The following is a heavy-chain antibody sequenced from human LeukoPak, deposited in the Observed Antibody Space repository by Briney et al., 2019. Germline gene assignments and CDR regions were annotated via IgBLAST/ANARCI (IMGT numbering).Heavy chain of an antibody. V-gene: IGHV4-59*12. CDR2: IYYSGST. Sequence: SETLSLTCTVSGGSIIAFYWSWIRQPPGKGLEWIGYIYYSGSTNYTPSLKSRVTISLDTSRNQFSLKLNSVTAADTAVYYCAKSNGYGLVDIWGQGTMVTVSS. CDR1: GGSIIAFY. D-gene: IGHD3-10*01. CDR3: AKSNGYGLVDI. J-gene: IGHJ3*02.